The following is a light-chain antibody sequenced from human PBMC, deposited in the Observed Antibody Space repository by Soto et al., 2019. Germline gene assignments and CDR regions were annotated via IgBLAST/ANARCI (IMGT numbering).Light chain of an antibody. CDR3: QSYDNSLSGYV. Sequence: QSVLTQPPSVSGAPGQRVTISCTGSSSHIGAGYDVHWYQQLPGTAPKLLIYGNNNRPSGVPDRFSGSKSGASPSLAITGLQAEDEADYYCQSYDNSLSGYVFGTGTKLTVL. CDR1: SSHIGAGYD. V-gene: IGLV1-40*01. CDR2: GNN. J-gene: IGLJ1*01.